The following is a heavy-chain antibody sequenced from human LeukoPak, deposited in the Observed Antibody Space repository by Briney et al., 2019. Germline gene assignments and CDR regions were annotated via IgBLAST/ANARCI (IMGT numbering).Heavy chain of an antibody. Sequence: GGSLRLSCAASGFTFTNYAMGWVRQAPGKGLEWVSAISGTGDVPNYADSVKGRFTISRDNAKNSLYLQMNSLRAEDTAVYYCARDQGGVGYWGQGTLVTVSS. CDR2: ISGTGDVP. CDR1: GFTFTNYA. V-gene: IGHV3-23*01. D-gene: IGHD3-16*01. CDR3: ARDQGGVGY. J-gene: IGHJ4*02.